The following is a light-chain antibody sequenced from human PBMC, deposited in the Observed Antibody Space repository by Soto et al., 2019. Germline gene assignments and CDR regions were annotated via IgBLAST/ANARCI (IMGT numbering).Light chain of an antibody. CDR2: DAS. J-gene: IGKJ3*01. Sequence: IVLTQSPATLSLSPGERATLSCSASQSVSSYLAGYQPKPGQAPRLLIYDASNRATGIQARFSRRGSGTDFALTIRSLGPEDFAVYDRQQRSHWPLVFTCGPGTNVDIQ. CDR3: QQRSHWPLVFT. V-gene: IGKV3-11*01. CDR1: QSVSSY.